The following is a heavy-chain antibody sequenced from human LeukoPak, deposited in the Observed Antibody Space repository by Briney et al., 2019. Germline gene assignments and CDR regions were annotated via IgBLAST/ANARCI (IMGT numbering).Heavy chain of an antibody. D-gene: IGHD4-17*01. CDR1: GFTFSSYA. J-gene: IGHJ6*02. CDR3: AKDPRREYGEFDYGGDYGMDV. V-gene: IGHV3-23*01. CDR2: ISGSGGST. Sequence: HPGGSLRLSCAASGFTFSSYAMSWVRQAPGKGLEWVSAISGSGGSTYYADSVKGRFTISRDNSKNTLYLQMNSLRAEDTAVYYCAKDPRREYGEFDYGGDYGMDVWGQGTTVTVSS.